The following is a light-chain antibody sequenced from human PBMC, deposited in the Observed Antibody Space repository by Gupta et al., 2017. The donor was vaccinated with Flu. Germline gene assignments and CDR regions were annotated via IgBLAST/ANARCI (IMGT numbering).Light chain of an antibody. CDR1: SSNIGGNT. CDR3: ASWDDSLNEV. V-gene: IGLV1-44*01. Sequence: QSVLTQPPSASGTPGQRVTISCSGTSSNIGGNTVNWYQHLPGTAPKVLIYNNDQRPSGVPDRFSGSKSGTSASLAISGLQSDDEADYYCASWDDSLNEVFGTGTKVTVL. J-gene: IGLJ1*01. CDR2: NND.